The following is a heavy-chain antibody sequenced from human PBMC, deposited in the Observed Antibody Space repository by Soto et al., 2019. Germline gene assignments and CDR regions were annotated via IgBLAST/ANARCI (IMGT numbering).Heavy chain of an antibody. CDR2: ISAYNGNT. CDR1: GYTFTSYG. D-gene: IGHD2-15*01. J-gene: IGHJ5*02. Sequence: QVQLVQSGAEVKKPGASVKVSCKTSGYTFTSYGISWVRQAPGQGLEWMGWISAYNGNTNYAQKVQGRVTMTTDTSTSTAYMELRSLRSDDTAVYYCARTGPLARYCSGGSCYSGSWGQGTLVTVSS. CDR3: ARTGPLARYCSGGSCYSGS. V-gene: IGHV1-18*01.